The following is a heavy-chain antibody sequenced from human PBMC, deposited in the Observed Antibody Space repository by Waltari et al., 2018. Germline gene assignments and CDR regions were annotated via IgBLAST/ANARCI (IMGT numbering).Heavy chain of an antibody. Sequence: EVQLVESGGGLVKPGGSLRLSCAASGFTFSSYSMNWVRQAPGKGLEWVSSISSSSSYIYYADSVKGRFTISRDNAKNSLYLQMNSLRAEDTAVYYCARSGAVTMVRGVAFDYWGRGTLVTVSS. V-gene: IGHV3-21*01. CDR3: ARSGAVTMVRGVAFDY. CDR2: ISSSSSYI. J-gene: IGHJ4*02. CDR1: GFTFSSYS. D-gene: IGHD3-10*01.